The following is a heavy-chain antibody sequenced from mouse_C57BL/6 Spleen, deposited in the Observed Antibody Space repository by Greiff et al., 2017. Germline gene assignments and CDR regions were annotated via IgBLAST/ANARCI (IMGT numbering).Heavy chain of an antibody. CDR3: ARSGYYGSRPWFAY. J-gene: IGHJ3*01. V-gene: IGHV5-17*01. CDR1: GFTFSDYG. Sequence: EVKLVESGGGLVKPGGSLKLSCAASGFTFSDYGMHWVRQAPEKGLEWVAYISSGSSTIYYADTVKGRFTISRDNAKNTLFLQMTSLRSEDTGMYYWARSGYYGSRPWFAYWGQGTMVTVSA. D-gene: IGHD1-1*01. CDR2: ISSGSSTI.